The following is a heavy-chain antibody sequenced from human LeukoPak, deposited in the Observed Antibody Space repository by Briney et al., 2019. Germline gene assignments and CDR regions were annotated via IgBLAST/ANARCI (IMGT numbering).Heavy chain of an antibody. CDR3: ARDGNSGSYDRYFDY. D-gene: IGHD1-26*01. CDR2: IIPILGIA. J-gene: IGHJ4*02. V-gene: IGHV1-69*04. CDR1: GGTFSSYA. Sequence: SVKVSCKASGGTFSSYAISWVRQAPGQGLEWVGRIIPILGIANYAQKFQGRVTITADKSTSTAYMELSSLRSEDTAVYYCARDGNSGSYDRYFDYWGQGTLVTVSS.